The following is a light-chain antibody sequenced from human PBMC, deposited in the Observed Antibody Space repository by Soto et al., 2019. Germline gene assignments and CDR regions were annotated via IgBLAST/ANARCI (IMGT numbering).Light chain of an antibody. V-gene: IGLV1-40*01. CDR1: SSNIGAGYD. CDR2: DNS. CDR3: QSYDSSLSPYVV. J-gene: IGLJ2*01. Sequence: QSVLTQPPSVSGAPGQRVTISCTGSSSNIGAGYDVHWYQQLPGAAPKLLIYDNSNRPSGVPDRFSGSKYGTSASLAITGLQAEDEADYYCQSYDSSLSPYVVFGGGTKLTVL.